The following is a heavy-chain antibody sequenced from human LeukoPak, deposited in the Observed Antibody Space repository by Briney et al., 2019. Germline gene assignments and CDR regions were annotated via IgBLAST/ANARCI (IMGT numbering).Heavy chain of an antibody. D-gene: IGHD3-16*01. Sequence: ASVTLSCKASGYPFTAFSLHWVRQAPGQGPKWMAIINPGIFTTTYSQKFRDRVTVTSDPSTATVYMDLRSLRLEDTAVYFCARDWAHGSFDIWGQGTLVTVSS. CDR3: ARDWAHGSFDI. J-gene: IGHJ4*02. CDR1: GYPFTAFS. V-gene: IGHV1-46*01. CDR2: INPGIFTT.